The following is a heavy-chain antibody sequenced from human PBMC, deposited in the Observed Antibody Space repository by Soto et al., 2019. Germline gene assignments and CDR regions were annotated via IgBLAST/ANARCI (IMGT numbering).Heavy chain of an antibody. J-gene: IGHJ4*02. CDR3: ASDGAVFGVDTARLDY. Sequence: QVQLVQSGAEVKKPGASVKVSCKASGYTFTSYYMHWVRQAPGQGLEWMGIINPSGGSTSYAQKFQGRVTMTRDTSTITVYMELSSLRSENTAVYYCASDGAVFGVDTARLDYWGQGTLVTVSS. CDR1: GYTFTSYY. V-gene: IGHV1-46*01. CDR2: INPSGGST. D-gene: IGHD3-3*01.